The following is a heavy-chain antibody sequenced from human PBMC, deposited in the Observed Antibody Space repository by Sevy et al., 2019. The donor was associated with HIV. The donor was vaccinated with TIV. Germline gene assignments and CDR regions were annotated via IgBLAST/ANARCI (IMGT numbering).Heavy chain of an antibody. CDR3: ARHGGIAVATLDY. Sequence: ETLSLTCTVSGGSISRSTYYWGWIRQPPGKGLEWIASIYYSGSTYYNVSLESRVTISVDMSKNQFSLRLSSVTAADTAVYYCARHGGIAVATLDYWGQGTLVTVSS. CDR1: GGSISRSTYY. J-gene: IGHJ4*02. CDR2: IYYSGST. V-gene: IGHV4-39*01. D-gene: IGHD6-19*01.